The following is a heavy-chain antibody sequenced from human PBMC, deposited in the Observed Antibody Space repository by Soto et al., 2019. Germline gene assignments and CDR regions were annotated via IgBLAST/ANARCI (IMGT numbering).Heavy chain of an antibody. CDR3: TSDLRGEYSFDY. J-gene: IGHJ4*02. Sequence: EVQLVESGGGVVRPGGSLRLSCRASGFTFSNAWMTWVRQAPGKGLEWVGRIKSKTDGGTTDYAAPVKGRFTISRDDSKDTMYLQMDSLKNEDTAVYYGTSDLRGEYSFDYWGQGTLVTVSS. D-gene: IGHD3-10*01. V-gene: IGHV3-15*01. CDR1: GFTFSNAW. CDR2: IKSKTDGGTT.